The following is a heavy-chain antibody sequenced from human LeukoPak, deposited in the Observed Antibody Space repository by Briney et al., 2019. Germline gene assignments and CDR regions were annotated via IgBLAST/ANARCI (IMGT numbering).Heavy chain of an antibody. CDR1: GYTFTSYA. D-gene: IGHD6-19*01. J-gene: IGHJ4*02. Sequence: ASVKVPCKASGYTFTSYAMHWVRQAPGQRLEWMGWINAGNGNTKYSQKFQGRVTITRDTSASTAYMELSSLRSEDTAVYYCARILLSGWYYFDYWGQGTLVTVSS. CDR2: INAGNGNT. V-gene: IGHV1-3*01. CDR3: ARILLSGWYYFDY.